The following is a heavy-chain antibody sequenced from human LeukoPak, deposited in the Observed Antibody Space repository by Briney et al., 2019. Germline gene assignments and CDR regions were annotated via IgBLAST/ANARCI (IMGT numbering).Heavy chain of an antibody. CDR3: ARDEFIWGIAAAGTRVFDY. CDR2: ISYDGGNK. Sequence: GRSLRLSCAASGFTFSSYAMHWVRQAPGKGLEWVAVISYDGGNKYYADSVKGRFTISRDNSKNTLYLQMNSLRAEDTAVYYCARDEFIWGIAAAGTRVFDYWGQGTLVTVSS. D-gene: IGHD6-13*01. CDR1: GFTFSSYA. J-gene: IGHJ4*02. V-gene: IGHV3-30*04.